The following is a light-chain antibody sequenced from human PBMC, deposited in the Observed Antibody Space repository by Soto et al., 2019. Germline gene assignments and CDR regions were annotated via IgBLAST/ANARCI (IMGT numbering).Light chain of an antibody. V-gene: IGLV2-14*01. CDR2: EVS. J-gene: IGLJ1*01. CDR3: RSYTSSGTLVV. CDR1: SSDIGGYNY. Sequence: QSALTQPASVSGSDGQSITISCTGTSSDIGGYNYVSWYQQYPGKAPKVMIYEVSNRPSGVSNRFSGSKSGNTASLTISGLQGDDEADYYCRSYTSSGTLVVFATGTKVTVL.